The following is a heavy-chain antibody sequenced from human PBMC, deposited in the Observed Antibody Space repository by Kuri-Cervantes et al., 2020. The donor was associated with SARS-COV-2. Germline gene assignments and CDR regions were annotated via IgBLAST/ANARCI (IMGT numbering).Heavy chain of an antibody. J-gene: IGHJ4*02. Sequence: SVKVSCKASGGTFSSYAISWVRQAPGQGLEWMGGIIPIFGTANYAQKFQGRVTITADESTSTAYMELSSLRSEDTAVYYCARGLISRDGFIAVAGTWVDYWGQGTLVTFSS. CDR2: IIPIFGTA. CDR1: GGTFSSYA. CDR3: ARGLISRDGFIAVAGTWVDY. V-gene: IGHV1-69*13. D-gene: IGHD6-19*01.